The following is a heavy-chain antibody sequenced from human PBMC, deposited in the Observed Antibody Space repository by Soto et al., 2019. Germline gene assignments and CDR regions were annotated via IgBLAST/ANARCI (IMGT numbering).Heavy chain of an antibody. CDR1: GFTFSSYA. V-gene: IGHV3-64D*08. J-gene: IGHJ2*01. CDR3: VKEKDTAMVYWYFDL. CDR2: ISSNGGST. D-gene: IGHD5-18*01. Sequence: GGSLRLSCSASGFTFSSYAMHWVRQAPGKGLEYVSAISSNGGSTYYADSVKGRFTISRDNSKNTLYLQMSSLRAEDTAVYYCVKEKDTAMVYWYFDLWGRGTQVTVSS.